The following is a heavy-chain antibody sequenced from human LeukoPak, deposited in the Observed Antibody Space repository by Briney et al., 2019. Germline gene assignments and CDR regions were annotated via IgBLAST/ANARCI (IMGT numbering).Heavy chain of an antibody. J-gene: IGHJ4*02. V-gene: IGHV3-23*01. Sequence: GGSLRLSCAASGFTFSRNDMSWVRQAPGKGLEWVAAISGSGVTTYYADSVKGRFTVSRDNSKNTLFLQLNSLSAEDTAVCYCVKERAVPGTDYYDYWGQGTLVTVSS. D-gene: IGHD6-19*01. CDR3: VKERAVPGTDYYDY. CDR2: ISGSGVTT. CDR1: GFTFSRND.